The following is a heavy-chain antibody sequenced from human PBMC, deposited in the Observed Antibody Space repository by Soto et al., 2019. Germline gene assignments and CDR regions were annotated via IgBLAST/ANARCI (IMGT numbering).Heavy chain of an antibody. J-gene: IGHJ4*02. V-gene: IGHV3-23*01. D-gene: IGHD2-21*02. CDR1: GFTFSSYA. CDR3: ATLLHIVVVTAIDLIDY. CDR2: ISGSGGST. Sequence: PGGSLRLSCAASGFTFSSYAMSWVRQAPGKGLEWVSAISGSGGSTYYADSVKGRFTISRDNSKNTLYLQMNSLRAEDTAVYYCATLLHIVVVTAIDLIDYWGQGTLVTVSS.